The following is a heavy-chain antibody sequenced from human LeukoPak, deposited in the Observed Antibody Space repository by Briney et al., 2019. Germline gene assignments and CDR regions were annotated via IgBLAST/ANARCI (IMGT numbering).Heavy chain of an antibody. CDR3: ARVEYSSSSPFDY. CDR1: EFTFSTYS. D-gene: IGHD6-6*01. V-gene: IGHV3-21*01. CDR2: LSSSSSYI. Sequence: GGSLRLSCAASEFTFSTYSMNWVRQAPGKGLEWVSSLSSSSSYIYYAHSVKGRFTISRDHAKNSLYLQMNNLRAEDTAVYYFARVEYSSSSPFDYWGQGTLVTVSS. J-gene: IGHJ4*02.